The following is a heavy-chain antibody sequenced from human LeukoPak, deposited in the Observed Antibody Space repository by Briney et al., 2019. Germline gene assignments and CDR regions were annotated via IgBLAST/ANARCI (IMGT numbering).Heavy chain of an antibody. V-gene: IGHV1-2*06. CDR3: ASAPDYYYYMDV. Sequence: ASVKVSFKASGYTFTGYYMHWVRQAPGQGLEWMGRINTNSGGTNYAQKFQGRVTMTRDTSISTAYMELSRLRSDDTAVYYCASAPDYYYYMDVWGKGTTVTVSS. J-gene: IGHJ6*03. CDR2: INTNSGGT. CDR1: GYTFTGYY.